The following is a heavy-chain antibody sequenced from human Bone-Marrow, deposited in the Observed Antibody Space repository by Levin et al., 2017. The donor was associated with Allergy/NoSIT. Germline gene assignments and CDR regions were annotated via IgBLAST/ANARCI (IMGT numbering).Heavy chain of an antibody. CDR2: IRGRLYGGTT. CDR1: GFTFGDFG. CDR3: ARGLTEVGAKYYFDF. D-gene: IGHD1-26*01. V-gene: IGHV3-49*04. J-gene: IGHJ4*02. Sequence: HTGGSLRLSCLASGFTFGDFGMTWVRQAPGKGLEWVGFIRGRLYGGTTEYDASVRGRFTVSRDNSKSIVYLQMNSLTTEDTAVYYCARGLTEVGAKYYFDFWGQGTLVTVSS.